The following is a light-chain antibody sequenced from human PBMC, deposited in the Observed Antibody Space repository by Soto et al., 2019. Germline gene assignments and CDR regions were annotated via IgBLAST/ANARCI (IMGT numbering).Light chain of an antibody. CDR2: EVT. Sequence: QSALTQPASVSGSPGQSITISCTGTGSDVGGYNYVSWYQQHPGKAPKLMIYEVTNRPSGVSNRFSGSKSGNTASLTISGLQTEDEADYYCRSFTSSNTWVFGGGTKLTVL. V-gene: IGLV2-14*01. CDR1: GSDVGGYNY. CDR3: RSFTSSNTWV. J-gene: IGLJ3*02.